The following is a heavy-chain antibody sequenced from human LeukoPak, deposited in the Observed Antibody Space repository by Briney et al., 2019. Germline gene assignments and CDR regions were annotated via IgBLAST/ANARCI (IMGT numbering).Heavy chain of an antibody. J-gene: IGHJ2*01. D-gene: IGHD6-13*01. CDR3: ARVYYSSSYDYWYFDL. V-gene: IGHV4-59*01. CDR2: VYYSGST. CDR1: GGSISNYY. Sequence: SETLSLTCTVSGGSISNYYWSWIRQPPGKGLEWIGYVYYSGSTNYNPSLKSRVTISVDTSKNQFSLKLSSVTAADTAVYYCARVYYSSSYDYWYFDLWGRGTLVTVSS.